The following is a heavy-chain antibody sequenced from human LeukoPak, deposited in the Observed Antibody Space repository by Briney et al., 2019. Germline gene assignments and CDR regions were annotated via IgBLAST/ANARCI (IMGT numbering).Heavy chain of an antibody. CDR1: GGSFSGYY. J-gene: IGHJ6*02. CDR2: INHSGST. Sequence: SETLSLTCAVYGGSFSGYYWSWIRQPPGKGLEWIGEINHSGSTNYNPSLKSRVTMSVDTSKNLFSLKVSSVTAADTAVYYCARGRSNYYGMDVWGQGTTVTVSS. V-gene: IGHV4-34*01. D-gene: IGHD1-26*01. CDR3: ARGRSNYYGMDV.